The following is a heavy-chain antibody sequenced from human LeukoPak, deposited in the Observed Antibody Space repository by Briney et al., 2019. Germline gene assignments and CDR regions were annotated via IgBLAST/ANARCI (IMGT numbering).Heavy chain of an antibody. Sequence: GGSLRLSCAASGFTFSSYSINWVRQAPGKGLEWVSSISSSSSYIYYADSVKGRFTISRDNAKSSLYLQMNSLRAEDTAVYYCARDSQFYGSGPRDAFDIWGQGTMVTVSS. CDR1: GFTFSSYS. J-gene: IGHJ3*02. D-gene: IGHD3-10*01. V-gene: IGHV3-21*01. CDR2: ISSSSSYI. CDR3: ARDSQFYGSGPRDAFDI.